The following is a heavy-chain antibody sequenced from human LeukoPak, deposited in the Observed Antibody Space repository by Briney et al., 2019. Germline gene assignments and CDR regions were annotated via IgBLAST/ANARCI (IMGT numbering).Heavy chain of an antibody. V-gene: IGHV4-59*08. D-gene: IGHD6-19*01. CDR3: ARHTVAGGFDY. Sequence: SETLSLTCTVSGGSFSSFYLSWIRKPPGKGLEGIWYIYYSGSTNYNPSFKSRVTISVDTSKNRFSLKLSSVTAADTAVYYCARHTVAGGFDYWGQGTLVTVSS. J-gene: IGHJ4*02. CDR1: GGSFSSFY. CDR2: IYYSGST.